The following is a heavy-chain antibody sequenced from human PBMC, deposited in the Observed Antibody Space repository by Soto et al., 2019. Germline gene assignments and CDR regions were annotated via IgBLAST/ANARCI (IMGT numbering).Heavy chain of an antibody. CDR2: ISYDGSNK. D-gene: IGHD1-7*01. V-gene: IGHV3-30-3*01. Sequence: QVQLVESGGGVVQPGRSLILSCAASGFTFSSYAMHWVRQAPGKGLEWVAVISYDGSNKYYADSVKGRFTISRDNSKNTLYLQMNSLRAEDTAVYYCARDGEAGITGTKGYGMDVWGQGTTVTVSS. CDR3: ARDGEAGITGTKGYGMDV. CDR1: GFTFSSYA. J-gene: IGHJ6*02.